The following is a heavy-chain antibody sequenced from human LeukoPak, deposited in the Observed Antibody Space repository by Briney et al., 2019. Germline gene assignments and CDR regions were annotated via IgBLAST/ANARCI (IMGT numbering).Heavy chain of an antibody. V-gene: IGHV1-8*01. CDR1: GYTFNSYD. J-gene: IGHJ3*02. D-gene: IGHD5-12*01. CDR3: ARPLPREREYSGYGYDAFDI. Sequence: GASVKVSCKASGYTFNSYDINWVRQATGQGLEWMGWMNPNTGNTGYGERFQGRVTMTRDTSTSTVYMELSSLRSEDTAVYYCARPLPREREYSGYGYDAFDIWGQGTMVTVSS. CDR2: MNPNTGNT.